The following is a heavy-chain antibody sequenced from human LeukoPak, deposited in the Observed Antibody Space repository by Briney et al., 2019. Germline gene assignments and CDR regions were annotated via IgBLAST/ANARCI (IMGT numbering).Heavy chain of an antibody. CDR2: ISYDGSNK. CDR3: ARDGEYQLPFDY. CDR1: GFTFSSYA. Sequence: GGSLRLSCAASGFTFSSYAMHWVRQAPGKGLEGVAVISYDGSNKYYADSVKGRFTISRDNSKNTLYLQMNSLRAEDTAVYYCARDGEYQLPFDYWGQGTLVTVSS. J-gene: IGHJ4*02. V-gene: IGHV3-30*04. D-gene: IGHD2-2*01.